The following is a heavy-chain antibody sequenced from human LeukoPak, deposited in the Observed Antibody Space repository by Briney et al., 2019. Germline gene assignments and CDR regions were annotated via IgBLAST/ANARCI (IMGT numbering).Heavy chain of an antibody. D-gene: IGHD5-24*01. CDR1: GYTFTSYG. V-gene: IGHV1-18*01. Sequence: ASVKVSCKASGYTFTSYGISWVRQAPGQGLEWMGWISPYNGNTNYAQELQGRVTMTPDTTTTTAYMELRSLRSDDTAVYYCAREMATIVNQFDYWGQGTLVTVSS. CDR3: AREMATIVNQFDY. J-gene: IGHJ4*02. CDR2: ISPYNGNT.